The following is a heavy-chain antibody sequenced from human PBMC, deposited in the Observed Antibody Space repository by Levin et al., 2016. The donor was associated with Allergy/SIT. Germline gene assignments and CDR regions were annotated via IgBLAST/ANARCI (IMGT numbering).Heavy chain of an antibody. J-gene: IGHJ5*02. CDR3: ARGKRGNWNDHSWWFDP. V-gene: IGHV4-34*01. D-gene: IGHD1-1*01. CDR1: DGSFSDNY. Sequence: SETLSLTCAVYDGSFSDNYWSWIRQRPGKGLEWIGEINHSGSSDYNPSLRSRVTISVDTSKQQLSLELSSVTAADTAVYYCARGKRGNWNDHSWWFDPWGQGTLVTVSS. CDR2: INHSGSS.